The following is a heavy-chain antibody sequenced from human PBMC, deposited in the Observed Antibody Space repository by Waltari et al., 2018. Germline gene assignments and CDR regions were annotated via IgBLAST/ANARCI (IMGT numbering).Heavy chain of an antibody. CDR2: INPNSGGT. D-gene: IGHD2-15*01. Sequence: QVQLVQSGAEVKKPGASVKVSCKASGYTFTGYYMHWVRQAPGQGLEWMGWINPNSGGTNYEQKFQGRVTMTRDTSISTAYMELSRLRSDDTAVYYCLYGGNDPFAFDIWGQGTMVTVSS. V-gene: IGHV1-2*02. J-gene: IGHJ3*02. CDR3: LYGGNDPFAFDI. CDR1: GYTFTGYY.